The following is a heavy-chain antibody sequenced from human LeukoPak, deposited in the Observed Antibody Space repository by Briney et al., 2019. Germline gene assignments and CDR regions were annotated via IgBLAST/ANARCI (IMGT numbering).Heavy chain of an antibody. Sequence: SETLSLTCTFSGGSISSYYWSWVRQPPGKGLEWIGCIYYIGSTNYNPSLKSRVTISVDTSKNQFSLKLSSVTAADTAVYYCARDDTPTFIAAAGIRYYYYGMDVWGQGTTVTVSS. CDR1: GGSISSYY. D-gene: IGHD6-13*01. CDR2: IYYIGST. V-gene: IGHV4-59*12. J-gene: IGHJ6*02. CDR3: ARDDTPTFIAAAGIRYYYYGMDV.